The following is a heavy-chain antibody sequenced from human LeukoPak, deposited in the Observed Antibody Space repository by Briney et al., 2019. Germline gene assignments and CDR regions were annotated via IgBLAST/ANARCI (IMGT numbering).Heavy chain of an antibody. V-gene: IGHV1-46*01. J-gene: IGHJ4*02. CDR2: INPSGGST. CDR1: GYTFTSYY. Sequence: ASVKVSFKASGYTFTSYYMHWVRQAPGQGLEWMGIINPSGGSTSYAQKFQGRVTMTRDTSTSTVYMALSSLRSEDTAVYYCAREDSSGWYVFDYWGQGTLVTVSS. CDR3: AREDSSGWYVFDY. D-gene: IGHD6-19*01.